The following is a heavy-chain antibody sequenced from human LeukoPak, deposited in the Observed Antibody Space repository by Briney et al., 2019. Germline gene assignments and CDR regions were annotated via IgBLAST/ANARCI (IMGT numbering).Heavy chain of an antibody. CDR1: RFTFSTYW. CDR3: ARPNDYDFPDY. J-gene: IGHJ4*02. CDR2: IKQDGSEK. D-gene: IGHD3-3*01. V-gene: IGHV3-7*01. Sequence: GGSLRLSCAASRFTFSTYWMSWVRQAPGKGLEWVANIKQDGSEKYYVDSVKGRFTISRDNAKNSLYLQMNSLRAEDTAVYYCARPNDYDFPDYWGQGTLVTLSS.